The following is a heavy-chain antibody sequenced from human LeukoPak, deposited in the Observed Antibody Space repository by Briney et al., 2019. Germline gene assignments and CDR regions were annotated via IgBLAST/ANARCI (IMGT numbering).Heavy chain of an antibody. CDR2: IKQDVSEK. CDR3: ARDNPCYYDSGGDLLFDY. CDR1: GSTFSSYW. V-gene: IGHV3-7*01. J-gene: IGHJ4*02. D-gene: IGHD3-22*01. Sequence: GGSVRLSCAASGSTFSSYWMSWVRQAPGKGLECVANIKQDVSEKYYLDSVKVRFTISRDNAKNSLYLKMNSLRAEGTGVYYCARDNPCYYDSGGDLLFDYWGQGTLVTVSS.